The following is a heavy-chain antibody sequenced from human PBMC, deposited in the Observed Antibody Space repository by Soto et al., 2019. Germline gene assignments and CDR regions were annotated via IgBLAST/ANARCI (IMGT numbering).Heavy chain of an antibody. D-gene: IGHD2-15*01. CDR1: GGTFSSYA. Sequence: QVQLVQSVAEVKKPGSSVKVSCKASGGTFSSYAISWVRQAPGQGLEWMGVIIPIFGTANYAQKFQGRVTITADESTSTAYMELSSLRSEDTAVYYCARWGDEGGGNAWGQGTLVTVSS. V-gene: IGHV1-69*01. J-gene: IGHJ4*02. CDR3: ARWGDEGGGNA. CDR2: IIPIFGTA.